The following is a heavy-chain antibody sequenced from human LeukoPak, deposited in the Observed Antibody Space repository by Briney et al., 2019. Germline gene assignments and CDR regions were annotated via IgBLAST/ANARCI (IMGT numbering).Heavy chain of an antibody. CDR1: GGSISSYY. CDR2: IYYSGST. Sequence: SEALSLTCTVSGGSISSYYWSWIRQPPGKGLEWIGYIYYSGSTNYNPSLKSRVTISVDTSKNQFSLKLSSVTAADTAVYYCARTPRTLYCSSTSCKKDAFDIWGQGTMVTVSS. V-gene: IGHV4-59*08. CDR3: ARTPRTLYCSSTSCKKDAFDI. D-gene: IGHD2-2*01. J-gene: IGHJ3*02.